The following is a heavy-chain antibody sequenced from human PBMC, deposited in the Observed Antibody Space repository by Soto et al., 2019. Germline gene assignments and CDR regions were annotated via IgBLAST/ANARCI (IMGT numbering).Heavy chain of an antibody. CDR2: INPATGAA. CDR3: ARGGGVGVAGSAAFDM. J-gene: IGHJ3*02. D-gene: IGHD3-3*01. V-gene: IGHV1-2*02. CDR1: GYPVTAYY. Sequence: QLHLVQSGAVVKKPGASVTVSCSASGYPVTAYYMHWVRQAPGRGLEWMGGINPATGAAKYTQTFRGRVTMPRDPSTSTVFMELGGLASEETAGFYCARGGGVGVAGSAAFDMWGQGTLVTVSS.